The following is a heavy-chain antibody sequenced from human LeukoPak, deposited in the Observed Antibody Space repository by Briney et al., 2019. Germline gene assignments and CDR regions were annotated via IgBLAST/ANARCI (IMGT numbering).Heavy chain of an antibody. D-gene: IGHD3-3*01. CDR3: ARAPELLRYYDFWSGYYNWFDP. V-gene: IGHV3-30-3*01. CDR1: GFTFSSYA. Sequence: PGRSLRLSCAASGFTFSSYAMHWVRQAPGKGLEWVAVITYDGSNKYYADSVKGRFTISRDNSKNTLYLQMNSLRAEDTAVYYCARAPELLRYYDFWSGYYNWFDPWGQGTLVTVSS. J-gene: IGHJ5*02. CDR2: ITYDGSNK.